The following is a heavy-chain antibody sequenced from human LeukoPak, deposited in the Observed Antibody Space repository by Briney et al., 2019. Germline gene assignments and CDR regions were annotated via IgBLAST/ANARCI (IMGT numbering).Heavy chain of an antibody. Sequence: SETLSLTCTVPGGSMSSHYWSWIRQPPGKGLEWIGYIYYTGSTNHNPSLKSRVTISVDTSKNQFSLKLSSVTTADTAVYYCARATSWDQRDFDSPHSYLYLWDRGTLVTVSS. J-gene: IGHJ2*01. CDR1: GGSMSSHY. CDR3: ARATSWDQRDFDSPHSYLYL. D-gene: IGHD3-9*01. CDR2: IYYTGST. V-gene: IGHV4-59*11.